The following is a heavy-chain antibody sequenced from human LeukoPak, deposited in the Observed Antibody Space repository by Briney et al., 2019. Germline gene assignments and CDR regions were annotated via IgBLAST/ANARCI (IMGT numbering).Heavy chain of an antibody. CDR1: GGSISSYY. J-gene: IGHJ3*02. V-gene: IGHV4-59*01. D-gene: IGHD2-21*01. CDR3: ASTYCGGDCYSTAFDI. CDR2: IYYSGST. Sequence: SETLSLTCTVSGGSISSYYWSWIRQPPGKGLEWIGYIYYSGSTNYNPSLKSRVTISVDTSKNQFSLKLSSVTAADTAVYYCASTYCGGDCYSTAFDIWGQGTMVTVSS.